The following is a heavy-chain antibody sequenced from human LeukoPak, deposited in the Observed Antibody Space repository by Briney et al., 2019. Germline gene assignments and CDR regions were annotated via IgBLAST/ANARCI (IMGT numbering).Heavy chain of an antibody. CDR1: GFSLSSYA. D-gene: IGHD2-21*01. Sequence: GGSLRLSCAASGFSLSSYAMSWVRQAPDKGLERVSAISSTDAGTYHADSVRGRFTISRDSSKNTLYLQMNSLRAEDAAVYYCAKAPVTSCRGAYCYPFDYWGQGTLVTVSS. V-gene: IGHV3-23*01. CDR3: AKAPVTSCRGAYCYPFDY. J-gene: IGHJ4*02. CDR2: ISSTDAGT.